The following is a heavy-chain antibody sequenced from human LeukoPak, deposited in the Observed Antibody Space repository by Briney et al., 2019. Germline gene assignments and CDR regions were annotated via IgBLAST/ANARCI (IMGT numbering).Heavy chain of an antibody. Sequence: PSETLSLTCTVSGGSISSSSYYWGWIRQPPGKGLEWIGSIYYSGSTYYNPSLKSRVTISVDTSKNQFSLIVTSLTAADTAVYYCARDPGVVRDYYASGSDYYYYFMDVWGKGTTVTISS. D-gene: IGHD3-10*01. J-gene: IGHJ6*03. V-gene: IGHV4-39*07. CDR2: IYYSGST. CDR3: ARDPGVVRDYYASGSDYYYYFMDV. CDR1: GGSISSSSYY.